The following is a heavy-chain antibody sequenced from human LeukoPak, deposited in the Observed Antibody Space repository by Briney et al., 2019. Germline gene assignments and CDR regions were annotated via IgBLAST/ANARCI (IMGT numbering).Heavy chain of an antibody. V-gene: IGHV3-23*01. D-gene: IGHD3/OR15-3a*01. CDR1: GYTLSSYS. CDR3: AKDWTSDACDI. CDR2: ITGSGGST. J-gene: IGHJ3*02. Sequence: GGSLRLSRAASGYTLSSYSMSWVREAPGKGLEWVSAITGSGGSTYYADSVKGRFTNSRDNSKNTLYLQMNSLRAEDTAVYYCAKDWTSDACDIWGQGTMVTVSS.